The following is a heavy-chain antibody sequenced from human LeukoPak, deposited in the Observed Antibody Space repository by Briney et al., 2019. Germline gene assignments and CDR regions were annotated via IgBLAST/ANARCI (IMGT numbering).Heavy chain of an antibody. CDR1: GFTFSSYS. D-gene: IGHD3-10*01. CDR3: ARASMVRGVGWFDP. V-gene: IGHV3-21*01. CDR2: ISSSSSYI. J-gene: IGHJ5*02. Sequence: GGSLRLSCAASGFTFSSYSMNWVRQAPGKGLEWVSSISSSSSYIYYADSVKGRFTISRDNAKNSLYLQLNSLRAEDTAVYYCARASMVRGVGWFDPWGQGTPVTVSS.